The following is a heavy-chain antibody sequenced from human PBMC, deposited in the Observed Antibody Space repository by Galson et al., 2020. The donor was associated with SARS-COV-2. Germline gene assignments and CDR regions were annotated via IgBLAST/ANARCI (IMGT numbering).Heavy chain of an antibody. D-gene: IGHD3-22*01. J-gene: IGHJ3*02. CDR2: ISGDGDDA. CDR1: GFTFSDYA. V-gene: IGHV3-23*01. CDR3: AKPDSSGYYLGLNAFDI. Sequence: GGSLRLSCAASGFTFSDYAINWVRQTPGKGLEWVSAISGDGDDAYYAESVKGRFTISRDNSKNTLYLQMNNLRTEDSALYYCAKPDSSGYYLGLNAFDIWGQGTLVTVSS.